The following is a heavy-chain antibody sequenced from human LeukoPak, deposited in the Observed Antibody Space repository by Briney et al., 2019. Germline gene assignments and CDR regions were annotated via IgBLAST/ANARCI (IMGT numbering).Heavy chain of an antibody. CDR2: IYHSGST. CDR3: AVGVVPAAMDGMIDY. CDR1: GDSISSGGYY. V-gene: IGHV4-30-2*01. Sequence: SETLSLTCTVSGDSISSGGYYWSWIRQPPGKGLEWIGYIYHSGSTYYNPSLKSRVTISVDRSKNQFSLKLSSVTAADTAVYYCAVGVVPAAMDGMIDYWGQGTLVTVSS. D-gene: IGHD2-2*01. J-gene: IGHJ4*02.